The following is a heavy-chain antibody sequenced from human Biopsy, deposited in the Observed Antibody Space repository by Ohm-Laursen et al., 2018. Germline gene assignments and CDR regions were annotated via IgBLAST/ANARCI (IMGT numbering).Heavy chain of an antibody. CDR3: VRGVDYYDPYHYYALDV. CDR1: GESFNGYY. Sequence: SDTLSLTCAVYGESFNGYYWSWIRQTPGKGLEWIGEINHSGRTNYNPSLESRVTISVDTSKNQFPLKVRSVTAADTAVYYCVRGVDYYDPYHYYALDVWGQGTTVTVSS. D-gene: IGHD3-22*01. V-gene: IGHV4-34*01. J-gene: IGHJ6*02. CDR2: INHSGRT.